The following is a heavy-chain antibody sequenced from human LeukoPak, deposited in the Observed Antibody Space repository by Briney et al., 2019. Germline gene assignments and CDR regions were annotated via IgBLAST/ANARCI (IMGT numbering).Heavy chain of an antibody. J-gene: IGHJ4*02. Sequence: SETLSLTCTVSGGSISGHYWSWIRQPPGKGLEWIGYIYYSGSTNYNPSLKSRVTISVDTSKNQFSLKLSSVTAADTAVYYCARVSAAAAPDYWGQGTLVTVSS. CDR3: ARVSAAAAPDY. CDR2: IYYSGST. V-gene: IGHV4-59*11. D-gene: IGHD6-13*01. CDR1: GGSISGHY.